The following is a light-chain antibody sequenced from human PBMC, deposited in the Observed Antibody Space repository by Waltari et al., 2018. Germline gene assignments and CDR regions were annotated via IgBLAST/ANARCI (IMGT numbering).Light chain of an antibody. CDR3: QQLNSYPLT. Sequence: IQLTQSPYSLSASVGDRVNITCRASQGISRYLAWYQQKPGKAPKLLIYAASTLQSGVPSRFSGSGSGTDFTRTISSLQPEDFATYYCQQLNSYPLTFVPGTKVDIK. V-gene: IGKV1-9*01. J-gene: IGKJ3*01. CDR2: AAS. CDR1: QGISRY.